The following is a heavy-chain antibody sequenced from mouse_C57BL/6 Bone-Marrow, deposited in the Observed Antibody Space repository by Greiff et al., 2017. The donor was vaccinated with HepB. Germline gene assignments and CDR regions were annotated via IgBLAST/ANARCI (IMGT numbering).Heavy chain of an antibody. CDR3: TRGPFYPYAMDY. D-gene: IGHD2-1*01. CDR1: GFTFSSYA. CDR2: ISSGGDYI. V-gene: IGHV5-9-1*02. Sequence: EVKVVESGEGLVKPGGSLKLSCAASGFTFSSYAMSWVRQTPEKRLEWVAYISSGGDYIYYADTVKGRFTISRDNARNTLYLQMSSLKSEDTAMYYCTRGPFYPYAMDYWGQGTSVTVSS. J-gene: IGHJ4*01.